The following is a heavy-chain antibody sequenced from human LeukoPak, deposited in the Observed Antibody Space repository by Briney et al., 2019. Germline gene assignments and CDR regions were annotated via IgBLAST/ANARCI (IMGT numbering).Heavy chain of an antibody. CDR3: ARGAVLSSSWYRGWFDP. CDR2: INHSGST. V-gene: IGHV4-34*01. D-gene: IGHD6-13*01. CDR1: GGSFSGYY. Sequence: SETLSLTCAVYGGSFSGYYWSWIRQPPGKGLEWIGEINHSGSTNYNPSLKSRVTISVDTSKNQFSLKLSSVTAADTAVYYCARGAVLSSSWYRGWFDPWGQGTLVTVS. J-gene: IGHJ5*02.